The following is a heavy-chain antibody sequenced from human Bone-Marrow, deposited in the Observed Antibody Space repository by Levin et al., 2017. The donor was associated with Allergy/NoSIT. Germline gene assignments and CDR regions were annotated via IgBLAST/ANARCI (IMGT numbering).Heavy chain of an antibody. CDR1: GFTFSSYS. CDR2: ISSSSSTI. V-gene: IGHV3-48*01. Sequence: GESLKISCAASGFTFSSYSMNWVRQAPGKGLEWVSYISSSSSTIYYADSVKGRFTISRDNAKNSLYLQMNSLRAEDTAVYYCAPHDYVSWGQGTLVTVSS. CDR3: APHDYVS. J-gene: IGHJ5*02. D-gene: IGHD4-17*01.